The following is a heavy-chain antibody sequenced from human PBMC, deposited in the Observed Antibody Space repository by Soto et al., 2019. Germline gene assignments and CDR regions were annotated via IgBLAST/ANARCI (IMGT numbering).Heavy chain of an antibody. Sequence: QVQLQESGPGLVKPSETLSLTCTVSGGSISSYYWSWIRQPAGKGLEWIGRIYTSGSTNYNPSLKSRVTMSVDTSKNQFSLKLSSVTAADTAVYYCARDLDSSGYYSVWFDPWGQGTLVTVSS. CDR2: IYTSGST. CDR1: GGSISSYY. D-gene: IGHD3-22*01. J-gene: IGHJ5*02. V-gene: IGHV4-4*07. CDR3: ARDLDSSGYYSVWFDP.